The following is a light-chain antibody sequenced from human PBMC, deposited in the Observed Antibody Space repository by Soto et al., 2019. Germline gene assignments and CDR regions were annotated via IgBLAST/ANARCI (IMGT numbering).Light chain of an antibody. CDR1: SSDVGGYNY. V-gene: IGLV2-14*01. Sequence: QSALTQPASVSGSPGQSITIFCTGTSSDVGGYNYVSWYQQHPGKAPKIMIYDVSNRPSGVSNRFSGSKSGNTASLTISGLQAEDEADYYCSSYTSSRGVFGTGTKVTVL. CDR3: SSYTSSRGV. CDR2: DVS. J-gene: IGLJ1*01.